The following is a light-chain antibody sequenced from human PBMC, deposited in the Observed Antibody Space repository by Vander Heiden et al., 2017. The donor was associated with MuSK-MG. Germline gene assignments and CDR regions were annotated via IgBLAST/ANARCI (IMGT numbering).Light chain of an antibody. J-gene: IGLJ2*01. CDR3: NSRDSSGKHYV. CDR2: GKN. V-gene: IGLV3-19*01. CDR1: SLRSYY. Sequence: SSELTQDPAVSVALGQTVRITCQGDSLRSYYASWYQQKPGQAPVLVIYGKNNRPSGIPDRFSGSSSGKTASLNITGAQAEDEADYYWNSRDSSGKHYVFGGGTKVTVL.